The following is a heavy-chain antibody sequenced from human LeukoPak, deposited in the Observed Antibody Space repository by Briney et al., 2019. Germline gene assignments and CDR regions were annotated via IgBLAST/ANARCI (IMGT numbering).Heavy chain of an antibody. V-gene: IGHV1-2*02. Sequence: GASVKVSCKASGYTFTGYYMHWVRQAPGQGREWMGWINPKSGGTNYEQKFQGRVIMTRDTSISTAYMELSRLRSDDTAVYYCARVMITFYGSGSTDYWGQGTLVTVSS. D-gene: IGHD3-10*01. CDR1: GYTFTGYY. J-gene: IGHJ4*02. CDR2: INPKSGGT. CDR3: ARVMITFYGSGSTDY.